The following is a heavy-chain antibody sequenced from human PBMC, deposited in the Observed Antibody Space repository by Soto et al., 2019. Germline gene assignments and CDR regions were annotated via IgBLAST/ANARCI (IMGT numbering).Heavy chain of an antibody. V-gene: IGHV4-30-2*01. D-gene: IGHD6-13*01. CDR2: IYHSGST. CDR3: ARAVEQQLDYYSYYGMDV. CDR1: GGSISSGGYS. Sequence: SETLSLTCAVSGGSISSGGYSWSWIRQPPGKGLEWIGYIYHSGSTYYNPSLKSRVTISVDRSKNQFSLKLSSVTAADTAVYYCARAVEQQLDYYSYYGMDVWGQGTTVTVSS. J-gene: IGHJ6*02.